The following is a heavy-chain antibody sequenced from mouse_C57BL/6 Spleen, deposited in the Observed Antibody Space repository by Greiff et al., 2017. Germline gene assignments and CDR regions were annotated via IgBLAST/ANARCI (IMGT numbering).Heavy chain of an antibody. D-gene: IGHD3-2*02. CDR2: INYDGSST. Sequence: EVKLMESEGGLVQPGSSMKLSCTASGFTFSDYYMAWVRQVPEKGLEWVANINYDGSSTYYLDSLKSRFIISRDNAKNILYLQMSSLKSEDTATYYCARDRGGSSGYEAHYFDYWGQGTTLTVSS. CDR1: GFTFSDYY. CDR3: ARDRGGSSGYEAHYFDY. J-gene: IGHJ2*01. V-gene: IGHV5-16*01.